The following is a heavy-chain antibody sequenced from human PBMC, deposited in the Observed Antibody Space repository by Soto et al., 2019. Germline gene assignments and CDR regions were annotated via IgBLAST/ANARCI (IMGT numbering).Heavy chain of an antibody. D-gene: IGHD2-15*01. CDR2: ISAGSEGA. Sequence: EVPLLESGGGLVQPGGAVRLSCAASGFTFSSHAMSWVRQAPGKGLEWISSISAGSEGAYYADSVKGRFTISRDNSNNTLYLQMNSLRAEDTVVYYCARDLWWYLHWGQGTLVTVSS. V-gene: IGHV3-23*01. J-gene: IGHJ4*02. CDR1: GFTFSSHA. CDR3: ARDLWWYLH.